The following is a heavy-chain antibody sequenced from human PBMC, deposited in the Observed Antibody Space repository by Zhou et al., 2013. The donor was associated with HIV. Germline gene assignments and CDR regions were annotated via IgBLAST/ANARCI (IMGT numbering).Heavy chain of an antibody. CDR3: ARSPGAAAGTIYYYYYMDV. V-gene: IGHV1-69*05. Sequence: QVQLVQSGAEVKKPGSSVKVSCKASGGTFSSYAISWVRQAPGQGLEWMGGIIPIFGTANYAQKFQGRVTITTDESTSTAYMELSSLRSEDTAVYYCARSPGAAAGTIYYYYYMDVWGKGTTGHRLL. CDR2: IIPIFGTA. CDR1: GGTFSSYA. D-gene: IGHD6-13*01. J-gene: IGHJ6*03.